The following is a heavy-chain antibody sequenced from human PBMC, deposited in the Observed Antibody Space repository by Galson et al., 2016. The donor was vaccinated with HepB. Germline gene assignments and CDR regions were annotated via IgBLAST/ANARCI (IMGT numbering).Heavy chain of an antibody. Sequence: SLRLSCAASGFTLRNYAMSWVRQAPGKGLEWVSAIHLAGRDIYSADSVRGRFTISRDDSNSMLYLQMNSLRPEDSALYYGTKHEVRTHDHWGQGTLVTVSS. V-gene: IGHV3-23*05. CDR3: TKHEVRTHDH. D-gene: IGHD3-22*01. CDR1: GFTLRNYA. CDR2: IHLAGRDI. J-gene: IGHJ4*02.